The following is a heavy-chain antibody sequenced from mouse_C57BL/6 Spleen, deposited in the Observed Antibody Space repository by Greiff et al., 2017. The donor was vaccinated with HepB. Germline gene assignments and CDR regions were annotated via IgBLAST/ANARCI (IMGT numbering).Heavy chain of an antibody. CDR1: GYTFTSYW. V-gene: IGHV1-69*01. J-gene: IGHJ2*01. Sequence: QVQLQQPGAELVMPGASVKLSCKASGYTFTSYWMHWVKQRPGQGLEWIGEIDPSDSYTNYNQKFKGKSTLTVDKSSSTAYMQLSSLTSEDSAVYYCARGNYYGSTWVGFDYWGQGTTLTVSS. CDR3: ARGNYYGSTWVGFDY. CDR2: IDPSDSYT. D-gene: IGHD1-1*01.